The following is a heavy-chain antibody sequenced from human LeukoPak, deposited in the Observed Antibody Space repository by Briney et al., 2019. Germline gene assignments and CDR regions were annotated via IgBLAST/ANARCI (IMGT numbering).Heavy chain of an antibody. J-gene: IGHJ4*02. D-gene: IGHD3-9*01. Sequence: GASVKVSCKASGYTFTGYYMHWVRQAPGQGLEWMGWINPNSGGTNYAQKFQGRVTMTGDTSISTAYMELSRLRSDDTAVYYCARDSVRAGYQIDYWGQGTLVTVSS. V-gene: IGHV1-2*02. CDR1: GYTFTGYY. CDR3: ARDSVRAGYQIDY. CDR2: INPNSGGT.